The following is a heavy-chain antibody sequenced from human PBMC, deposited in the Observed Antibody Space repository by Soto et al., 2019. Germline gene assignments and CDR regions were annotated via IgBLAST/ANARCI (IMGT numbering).Heavy chain of an antibody. J-gene: IGHJ4*02. V-gene: IGHV3-30*03. CDR3: ARKNPGREWELPDY. Sequence: QVQLVESGGGVVQPGRSLRLSCAASGFAFSTYGMHWVRQAPGKGLEWVAVTTSDGARINYADSVKGRFTISRDNSSTRLYLQMNSLRIDDTAVYYCARKNPGREWELPDYWGQGTLVTVSS. D-gene: IGHD1-26*01. CDR1: GFAFSTYG. CDR2: TTSDGARI.